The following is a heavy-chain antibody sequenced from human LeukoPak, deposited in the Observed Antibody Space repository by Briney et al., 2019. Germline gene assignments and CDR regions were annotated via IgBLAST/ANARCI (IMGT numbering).Heavy chain of an antibody. V-gene: IGHV3-66*01. CDR2: IYSGGST. D-gene: IGHD3-16*02. Sequence: GGSLRLSCAASGFTVSRNYMSWVRQAPGKGLEWVSVIYSGGSTYYADSVKGRFTISRDNSKNTLYLQMNSLRAEDTAVYYCAKDIVSSSKGVGTEGYWGQGTLVTVSS. J-gene: IGHJ4*02. CDR3: AKDIVSSSKGVGTEGY. CDR1: GFTVSRNY.